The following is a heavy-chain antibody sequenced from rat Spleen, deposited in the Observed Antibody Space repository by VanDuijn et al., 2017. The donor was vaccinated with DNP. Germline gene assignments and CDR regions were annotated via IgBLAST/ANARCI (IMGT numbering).Heavy chain of an antibody. CDR1: GFSLTSYT. Sequence: QVQLKESGPGLVQPSQTLSLTCTVSGFSLTSYTVSWVRQPPGKGLEWMGRIQRGGNKNYNSALKSRLSISRDTSKSQVFLKMNSVQTEDTAMYFCARSLATVAPTGAMDAWGQGTSVTVSS. J-gene: IGHJ4*01. V-gene: IGHV2-15*01. CDR3: ARSLATVAPTGAMDA. CDR2: IQRGGNK. D-gene: IGHD1-3*01.